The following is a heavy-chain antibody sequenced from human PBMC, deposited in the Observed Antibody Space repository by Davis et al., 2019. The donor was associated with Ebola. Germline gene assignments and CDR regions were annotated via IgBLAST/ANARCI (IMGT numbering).Heavy chain of an antibody. CDR1: GFTFSDYY. D-gene: IGHD3-10*01. J-gene: IGHJ4*02. CDR2: ISGPGTII. Sequence: PGGSLRLSCAASGFTFSDYYMSWIRQAPGKGLEWFSYISGPGTIIYYTDSVKGRFTISRDTANNSLYLQMNSLRAEDTAIYYCAKEELKVFDYWGQGTLVTVSS. CDR3: AKEELKVFDY. V-gene: IGHV3-11*01.